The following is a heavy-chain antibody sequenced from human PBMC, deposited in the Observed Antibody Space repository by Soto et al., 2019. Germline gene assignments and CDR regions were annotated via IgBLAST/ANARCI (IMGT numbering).Heavy chain of an antibody. CDR1: GGSISSGGYS. Sequence: SETLSLTCAVSGGSISSGGYSWSWIRQPPGKGLEWIGYIYHSGSTYYNPSLTSRVTISVDTSKNQFSLQLSSVSAADTAVYYCARGPSGDKVDYWGQGTLVTVS. CDR2: IYHSGST. CDR3: ARGPSGDKVDY. J-gene: IGHJ4*02. V-gene: IGHV4-30-2*05. D-gene: IGHD7-27*01.